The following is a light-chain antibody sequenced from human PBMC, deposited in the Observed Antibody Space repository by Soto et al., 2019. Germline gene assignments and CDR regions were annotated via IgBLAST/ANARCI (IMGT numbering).Light chain of an antibody. CDR3: CSFARSTTFYV. CDR1: SSDVGSSNL. V-gene: IGLV2-23*01. J-gene: IGLJ1*01. Sequence: QSVLTQPASGSGFPGQSITISCSGTSSDVGSSNLVSWYQQHPGKAPKLIIFEGDRRPSGVSGRFSGSKSGNTASLTISGLQAEDEADYYCCSFARSTTFYVFGTGTKVTVL. CDR2: EGD.